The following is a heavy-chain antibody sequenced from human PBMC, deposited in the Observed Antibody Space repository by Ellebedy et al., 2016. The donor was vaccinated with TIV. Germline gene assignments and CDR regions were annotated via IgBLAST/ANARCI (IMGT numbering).Heavy chain of an antibody. Sequence: AASVKVSCKASGGTFSSYAVSWVRQAPGQGLEWTGRIIHILDIANYAQKFQARVTITADKSTTTAYMELSSLRSEDTDVYFCARGISGSGNYYPNWFDPWGQGTLVTVSS. CDR3: ARGISGSGNYYPNWFDP. J-gene: IGHJ5*02. V-gene: IGHV1-69*04. D-gene: IGHD3-10*01. CDR1: GGTFSSYA. CDR2: IIHILDIA.